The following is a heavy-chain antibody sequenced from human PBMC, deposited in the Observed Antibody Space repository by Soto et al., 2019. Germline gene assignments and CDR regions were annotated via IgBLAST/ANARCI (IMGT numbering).Heavy chain of an antibody. CDR1: GFTFSSYA. J-gene: IGHJ4*02. Sequence: QVQLVESGGGVVQPGRSLRLSCAASGFTFSSYAMHWVRQAPGKGLEWVAVISYDGSNKYYADSVKGRFTISRYNSKNTLYLQMNGRRAEDTAVYYCARAYYESSALDYWGQGTLVTVSS. CDR2: ISYDGSNK. CDR3: ARAYYESSALDY. V-gene: IGHV3-30-3*01. D-gene: IGHD3-22*01.